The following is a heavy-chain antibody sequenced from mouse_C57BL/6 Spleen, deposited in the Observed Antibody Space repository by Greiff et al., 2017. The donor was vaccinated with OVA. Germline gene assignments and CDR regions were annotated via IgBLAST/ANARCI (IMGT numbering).Heavy chain of an antibody. Sequence: EVQLQQSGPELVKPGASVKISCKASGYSFTDYNMNWVKQSNGKSLEWIGVINPNYGTTSYNQKFKGKATLTVDQSSSTAYMQLNSLTSEDSAVYYCAIPLYYGSSSAWFAYWGQGTLVTVSA. J-gene: IGHJ3*01. CDR3: AIPLYYGSSSAWFAY. CDR2: INPNYGTT. D-gene: IGHD1-1*01. CDR1: GYSFTDYN. V-gene: IGHV1-39*01.